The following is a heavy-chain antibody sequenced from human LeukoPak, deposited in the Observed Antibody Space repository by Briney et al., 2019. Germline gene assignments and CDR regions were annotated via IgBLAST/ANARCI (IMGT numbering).Heavy chain of an antibody. Sequence: GGSLRLSCAASGFTFSDYYMSWIRQAPGKGLEWVSYISSSSSYTNYADSVKGRFTISRDNAKNSLYLQMNSLRAEDTAVCYCARTTMVRGVINRSFDYWGQGTLVTVSS. J-gene: IGHJ4*02. CDR3: ARTTMVRGVINRSFDY. V-gene: IGHV3-11*03. D-gene: IGHD3-10*01. CDR2: ISSSSSYT. CDR1: GFTFSDYY.